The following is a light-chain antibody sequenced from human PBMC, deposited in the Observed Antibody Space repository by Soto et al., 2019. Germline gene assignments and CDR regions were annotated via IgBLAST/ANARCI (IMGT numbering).Light chain of an antibody. CDR1: QSVRSN. J-gene: IGKJ1*01. CDR3: QQYHIWPPWT. Sequence: EIVMTQSPGTLSVSPGEGATLSCRVSQSVRSNLAWYQQKPGQAPRLLMYGASTRADGVPDRFTGSGSGTEFTLTISSLQSEDFAVYYCQQYHIWPPWTSGQGTKVDI. V-gene: IGKV3-15*01. CDR2: GAS.